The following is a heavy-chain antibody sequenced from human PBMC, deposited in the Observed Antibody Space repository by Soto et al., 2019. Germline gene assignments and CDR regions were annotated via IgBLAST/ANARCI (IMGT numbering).Heavy chain of an antibody. V-gene: IGHV5-51*01. Sequence: PGEPLKISCKGSGYSFTSYWIGWVRQMPGKGLEWMGIIYPGDSDTRYSPSFQGQVTMSADKSVSTAYLQWSSLKASDTGIYYCARRDNAFDIWGLGTMVTVSS. CDR3: ARRDNAFDI. D-gene: IGHD1-20*01. J-gene: IGHJ3*02. CDR1: GYSFTSYW. CDR2: IYPGDSDT.